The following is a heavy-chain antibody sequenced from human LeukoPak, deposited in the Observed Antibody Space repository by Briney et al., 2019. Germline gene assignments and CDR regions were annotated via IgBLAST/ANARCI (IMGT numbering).Heavy chain of an antibody. Sequence: SETLSLTCTVSGGSISSYYWSWIRQPPGKGLEWTGYIYYSGSTNYNPSLKSRVTISVDTSKNQFSLKLSSVTAADTAVYYCARHASGYDVNWFDPWGQGTLVTVSS. J-gene: IGHJ5*02. CDR3: ARHASGYDVNWFDP. CDR2: IYYSGST. D-gene: IGHD5-12*01. CDR1: GGSISSYY. V-gene: IGHV4-59*08.